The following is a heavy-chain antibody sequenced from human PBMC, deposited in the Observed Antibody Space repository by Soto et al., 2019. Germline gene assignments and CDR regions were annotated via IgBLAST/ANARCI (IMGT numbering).Heavy chain of an antibody. CDR1: GGAISVYY. V-gene: IGHV4-4*07. D-gene: IGHD3-3*01. J-gene: IGHJ5*02. CDR3: ARGQRFSDWFDP. Sequence: SNTLSLTCTVTGGAISVYYWTWIRQSDGEGLEWIGRIYSSGSTNYNPSLKSRVTISLDTSMNYFSLRLSSVTAADTAVYYCARGQRFSDWFDPWGQGTLVTVSS. CDR2: IYSSGST.